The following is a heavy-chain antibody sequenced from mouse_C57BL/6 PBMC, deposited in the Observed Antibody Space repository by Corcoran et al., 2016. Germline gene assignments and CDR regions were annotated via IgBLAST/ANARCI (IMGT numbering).Heavy chain of an antibody. J-gene: IGHJ2*01. CDR2: ISYDGSN. CDR1: GYSITSGYY. CDR3: ARGWPYFDY. V-gene: IGHV3-6*01. Sequence: DVQLQEAGAGLGKPSPSLSLTCSVTGYSITSGYYWNWIRQLPGNKLEWMGYISYDGSNNYNPSLKNRIYITRDTSNNQFFLKLNSVTTEDTATYYCARGWPYFDYWGQGTTLTVSS.